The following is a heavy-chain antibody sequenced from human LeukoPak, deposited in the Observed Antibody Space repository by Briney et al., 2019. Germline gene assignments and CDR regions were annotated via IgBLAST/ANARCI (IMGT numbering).Heavy chain of an antibody. J-gene: IGHJ4*02. CDR3: ARDYKYAFDN. CDR1: GFTFSSCA. D-gene: IGHD5-24*01. Sequence: GGSLRLSCVASGFTFSSCAMSWVRQAPGKGLEWISYIGIDSGNTNYADSVKGRFTISGDKAKNSLYLQMNSLRVEDTAVYYCARDYKYAFDNWGQGTLVTVSS. CDR2: IGIDSGNT. V-gene: IGHV3-48*01.